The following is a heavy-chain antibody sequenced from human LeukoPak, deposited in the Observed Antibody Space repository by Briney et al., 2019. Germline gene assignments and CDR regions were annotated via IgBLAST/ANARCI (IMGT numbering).Heavy chain of an antibody. V-gene: IGHV3-23*01. D-gene: IGHD3-10*01. CDR3: AKDRRGGRSDFDY. J-gene: IGHJ4*02. CDR2: ISGSGGST. CDR1: GFIFSSYA. Sequence: GGSLRLSCAASGFIFSSYAMSWVRQAPGKGLEWVSGISGSGGSTYYSDSVKGRFTISRDNSKNTLYLQMNSLRAEDTAVYYCAKDRRGGRSDFDYWGQGTLVTVSS.